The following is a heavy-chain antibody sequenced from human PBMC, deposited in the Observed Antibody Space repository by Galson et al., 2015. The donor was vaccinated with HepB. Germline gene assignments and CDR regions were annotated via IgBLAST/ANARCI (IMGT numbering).Heavy chain of an antibody. CDR2: IDPNESYI. D-gene: IGHD5-12*01. Sequence: QSGAEVKKPGESLRISCKASGYSFTNYWISWVRQTPGKGLQWLGRIDPNESYINYSPSLQGHVTISADKSINTAYLQWSSLRASDTAVYYCARQGGYGEYFHHWGQGTLVTVSS. CDR1: GYSFTNYW. CDR3: ARQGGYGEYFHH. V-gene: IGHV5-10-1*01. J-gene: IGHJ1*01.